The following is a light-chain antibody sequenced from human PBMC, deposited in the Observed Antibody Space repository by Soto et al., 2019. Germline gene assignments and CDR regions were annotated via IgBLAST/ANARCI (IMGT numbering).Light chain of an antibody. CDR1: SSDVGFYNL. CDR3: KSYAGSNTYV. Sequence: QSVLTQPASVSGSPGQSITISCTGTSSDVGFYNLVSWYQHRPGKAPRLIIYEVVQRPSGVPDRFSGSKSGNTASLTVSGLQAADEADYFCKSYAGSNTYVFGSGTKVTVL. J-gene: IGLJ1*01. CDR2: EVV. V-gene: IGLV2-8*01.